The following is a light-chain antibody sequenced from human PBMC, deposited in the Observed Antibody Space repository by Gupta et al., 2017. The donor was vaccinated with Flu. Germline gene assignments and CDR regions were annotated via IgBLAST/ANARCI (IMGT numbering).Light chain of an antibody. CDR3: QQGYSSLYS. CDR2: ATS. V-gene: IGKV1-39*01. Sequence: DIQMTPSPSSLSASVGDSVTITCRASQNTNCYWNWYQQKPGKAPKLLIYATSSLQSGVPSGFYGSGSETKFTLTISSLQPEDFASCYCQQGYSSLYSFGQGTKVEIK. J-gene: IGKJ2*03. CDR1: QNTNCY.